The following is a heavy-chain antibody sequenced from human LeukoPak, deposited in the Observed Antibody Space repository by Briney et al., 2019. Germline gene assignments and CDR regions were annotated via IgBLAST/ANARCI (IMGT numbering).Heavy chain of an antibody. Sequence: ASVKVSCKASGYTFTDYYVHWVRQATGQGLEWMGRINAKSGDTNAAQRFQGRVTMTRVTSITTAYLELSRLRSDHTAVYYCARDELYNGYYSVKYHYNGMDVWGHGTTVTVSS. D-gene: IGHD3-3*01. J-gene: IGHJ6*02. CDR1: GYTFTDYY. CDR2: INAKSGDT. CDR3: ARDELYNGYYSVKYHYNGMDV. V-gene: IGHV1-2*06.